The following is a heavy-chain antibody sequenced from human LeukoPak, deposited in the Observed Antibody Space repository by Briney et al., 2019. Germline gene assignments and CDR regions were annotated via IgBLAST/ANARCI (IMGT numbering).Heavy chain of an antibody. CDR1: GFTFSRYS. D-gene: IGHD6-6*01. J-gene: IGHJ4*02. CDR2: ISNNGGST. Sequence: GGSLRLSCAASGFTFSRYSMHWVRQAPGEGLEYVSAISNNGGSTYYAKSVKGRFTISRDNSKNTLYLQMGSLRAEDMAVYYCARTSIAAREADYWGRGTLLTVPS. V-gene: IGHV3-64*01. CDR3: ARTSIAAREADY.